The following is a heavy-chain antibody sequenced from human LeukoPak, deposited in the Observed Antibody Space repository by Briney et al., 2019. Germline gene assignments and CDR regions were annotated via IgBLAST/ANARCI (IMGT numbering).Heavy chain of an antibody. D-gene: IGHD3-22*01. CDR3: ARSRSSGSYYTFDY. CDR2: IYTSGST. J-gene: IGHJ4*02. CDR1: GGSISSYY. Sequence: SETLSLTCTVSGGSISSYYWSWIRQPAGKGLEWIGRIYTSGSTNYNTSLKSRVTMSVDTSKNQFSLKLSSVTAADKAVYYCARSRSSGSYYTFDYWGQGTLVTVSS. V-gene: IGHV4-4*07.